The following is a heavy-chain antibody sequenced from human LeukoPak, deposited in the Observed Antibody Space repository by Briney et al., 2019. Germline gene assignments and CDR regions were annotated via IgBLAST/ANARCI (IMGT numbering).Heavy chain of an antibody. CDR2: IRSSSSYI. Sequence: NPGGSLRLSCAASGFTFSSYSMNWVRQAPGKGLEWVSSIRSSSSYIYYADSVKGRFTISRDNAKNSLYLQMNSLRAEDTAVYYCASESYSGGGSWFFDYWGQGTLVTVSS. V-gene: IGHV3-21*01. CDR3: ASESYSGGGSWFFDY. CDR1: GFTFSSYS. J-gene: IGHJ4*02. D-gene: IGHD2-15*01.